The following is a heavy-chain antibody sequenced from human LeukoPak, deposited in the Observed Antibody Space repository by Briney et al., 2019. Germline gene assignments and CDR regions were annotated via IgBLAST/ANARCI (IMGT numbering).Heavy chain of an antibody. CDR2: INHSGST. D-gene: IGHD3-10*01. CDR1: GGSFSGYY. Sequence: ETLSLTXAVYGGSFSGYYWSWIRQPPGKGLEWIGEINHSGSTNYNPSLKSRVTISVDRSKNQFSLKLSSVTAADTAVYYCARDISYYYGSGSSYNWFDPWGQGTLVTVSS. V-gene: IGHV4-34*01. CDR3: ARDISYYYGSGSSYNWFDP. J-gene: IGHJ5*02.